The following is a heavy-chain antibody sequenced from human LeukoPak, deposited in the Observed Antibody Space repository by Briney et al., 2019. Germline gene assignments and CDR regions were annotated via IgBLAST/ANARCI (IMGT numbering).Heavy chain of an antibody. Sequence: PSETLSLTCSVSGDSISTSSYYWGWIRQPPGKGLEWIGTIYYSGSTYYNPSLTSRVTISVDTSKNQFSLKLSSVTAADTAVYYCARGQFRLSDYDSSAFDYWGQGTLVTVSS. J-gene: IGHJ4*02. V-gene: IGHV4-39*01. CDR3: ARGQFRLSDYDSSAFDY. D-gene: IGHD3-22*01. CDR1: GDSISTSSYY. CDR2: IYYSGST.